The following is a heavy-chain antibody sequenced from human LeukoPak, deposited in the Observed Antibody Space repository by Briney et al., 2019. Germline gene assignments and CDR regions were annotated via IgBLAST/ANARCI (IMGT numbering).Heavy chain of an antibody. CDR1: GFTFSSYG. CDR3: AITVTTDY. D-gene: IGHD4-17*01. V-gene: IGHV3-30*03. Sequence: GGSLRLSCAASGFTFSSYGMHWVRQAPGKGLEWVAVISYDGSNKYYADSVKGRFTISRDNSKNTLYLQMNSLRAEDTAVYFCAITVTTDYWGQGTLVTVSS. J-gene: IGHJ4*02. CDR2: ISYDGSNK.